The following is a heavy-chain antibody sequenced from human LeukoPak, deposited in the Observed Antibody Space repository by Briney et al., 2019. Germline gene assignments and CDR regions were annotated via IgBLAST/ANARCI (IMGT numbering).Heavy chain of an antibody. J-gene: IGHJ4*02. CDR2: INPSGGST. CDR1: GYTFTSYY. Sequence: ASVKVSCKASGYTFTSYYMHWVRQAPGQGLEWMGIINPSGGSTSYAQKFQGRVTMTRDTSTSTVYMELSSLRSEDTAVYYCASISGGYYIEQFSYDFDYWGQGTLVTVSS. CDR3: ASISGGYYIEQFSYDFDY. D-gene: IGHD1-26*01. V-gene: IGHV1-46*01.